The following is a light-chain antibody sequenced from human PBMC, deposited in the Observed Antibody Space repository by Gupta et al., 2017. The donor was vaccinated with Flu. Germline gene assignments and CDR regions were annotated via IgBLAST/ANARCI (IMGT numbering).Light chain of an antibody. J-gene: IGLJ2*01. CDR3: LVYYGGAAI. CDR2: STT. CDR1: TGAVTSSYY. V-gene: IGLV7-43*01. Sequence: TVLTEAPSLTVSPGGAVTLTCASSTGAVTSSYYPYWFQQKPGQAPRALISSTTNTRSWTPARCSGSVLGGKAAMRLSGVEAEDEADYQGLVYYGGAAIFGGGTKLTVL.